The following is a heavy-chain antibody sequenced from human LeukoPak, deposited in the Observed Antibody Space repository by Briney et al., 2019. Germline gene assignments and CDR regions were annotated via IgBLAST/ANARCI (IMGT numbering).Heavy chain of an antibody. Sequence: GGSLRLSRAASGFTFSNYWMHWVRQAPGKGLVWVSRINTDGSSTTYADSVKGRFTISRDNAENTLYLQVNSLRAEDTALYYCVRGYSGTYRADYWGQGTLVTVSS. V-gene: IGHV3-74*03. CDR3: VRGYSGTYRADY. J-gene: IGHJ4*02. CDR1: GFTFSNYW. CDR2: INTDGSST. D-gene: IGHD1-26*01.